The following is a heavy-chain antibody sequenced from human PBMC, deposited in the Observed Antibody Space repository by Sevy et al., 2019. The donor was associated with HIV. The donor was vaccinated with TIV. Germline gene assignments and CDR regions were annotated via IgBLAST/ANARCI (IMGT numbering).Heavy chain of an antibody. Sequence: GGSLRLSCVASGFTFSNSWMNWVRQAPGKGLEWVANINPGGTEEFYVDSVKGRFIISRDNAKNSLFLQMNSLRAEDTAVYYCKRVSRGTDDDDWGQGTLVTVSS. CDR3: KRVSRGTDDDD. V-gene: IGHV3-7*01. J-gene: IGHJ4*02. D-gene: IGHD2-2*01. CDR2: INPGGTEE. CDR1: GFTFSNSW.